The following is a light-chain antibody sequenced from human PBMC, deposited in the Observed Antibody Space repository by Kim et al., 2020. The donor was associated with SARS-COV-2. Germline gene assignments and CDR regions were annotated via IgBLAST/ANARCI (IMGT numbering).Light chain of an antibody. CDR2: GQN. CDR1: SLRSYY. J-gene: IGLJ1*01. CDR3: SSRDTSGERFV. V-gene: IGLV3-19*01. Sequence: SSELTQDPAVSVALGQTVRITCQGDSLRSYYASWYQLKPGQAPVLVNYGQNNRPSGIPDRFSASSSGDTTSLTITGAQATDEADYYCSSRDTSGERFVFGAGIKVTVL.